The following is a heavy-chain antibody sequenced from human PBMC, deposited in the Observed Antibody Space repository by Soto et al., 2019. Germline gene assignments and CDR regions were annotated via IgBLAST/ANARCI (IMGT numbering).Heavy chain of an antibody. CDR3: ANLGGWCYYGMDV. J-gene: IGHJ6*02. Sequence: GGSLRLSCAPSGFTFSSYWLHWVRQAPGKGLVWVSRINSDGSSTSYADSVKGRFTISRDNAKNTLYLQMNSLRAEDTAVYYCANLGGWCYYGMDVGGQGTTVTVSS. CDR2: INSDGSST. CDR1: GFTFSSYW. D-gene: IGHD2-21*01. V-gene: IGHV3-74*01.